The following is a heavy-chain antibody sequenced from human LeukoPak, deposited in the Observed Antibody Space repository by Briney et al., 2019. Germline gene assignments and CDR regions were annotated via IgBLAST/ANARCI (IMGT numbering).Heavy chain of an antibody. CDR2: MYYSGST. CDR3: ARDVDY. J-gene: IGHJ4*02. Sequence: PSETLSLTCTVSGGSVYIGTYYWSWIRQSPGKGLEWIGYMYYSGSTNYNPSLKSRATISLDTSKNQFSLKLTSVTAADTAVYYCARDVDYWGQGTLVTVSS. V-gene: IGHV4-61*01. CDR1: GGSVYIGTYY.